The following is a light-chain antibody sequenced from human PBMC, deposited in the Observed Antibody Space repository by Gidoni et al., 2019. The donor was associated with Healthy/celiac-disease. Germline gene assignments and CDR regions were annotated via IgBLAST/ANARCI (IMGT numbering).Light chain of an antibody. Sequence: EIVLTQSPATLSWSPGERATLSCRASQSVSSYLAWYQQNPGQAPRLLIYAASNRATGIPARFSGSGSGTDFTLTISSLEPEDFAVYYCQQRSNWPITFGQGTRLEIK. CDR3: QQRSNWPIT. CDR2: AAS. CDR1: QSVSSY. J-gene: IGKJ5*01. V-gene: IGKV3-11*01.